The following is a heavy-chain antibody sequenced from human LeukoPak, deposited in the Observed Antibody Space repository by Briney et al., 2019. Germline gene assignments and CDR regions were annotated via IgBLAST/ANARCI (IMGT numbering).Heavy chain of an antibody. CDR2: ISVSGNII. Sequence: GGSLRLSCAASGFTFTDYYMTWIRQAPGKGLEWISYISVSGNIIYYADSVKGRFTISRDNAKNSLYLQMDSLRAEDTAVYYCVGSSGWWGFDYWGQGTLVTVSS. J-gene: IGHJ4*02. V-gene: IGHV3-11*04. D-gene: IGHD6-19*01. CDR1: GFTFTDYY. CDR3: VGSSGWWGFDY.